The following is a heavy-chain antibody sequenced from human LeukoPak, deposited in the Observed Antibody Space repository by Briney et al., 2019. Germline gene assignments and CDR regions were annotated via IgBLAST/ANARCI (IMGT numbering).Heavy chain of an antibody. D-gene: IGHD1-26*01. CDR3: ARNPRRGYGSYSTYNWFDP. J-gene: IGHJ5*02. Sequence: SETLSLTCAVYGGSFSGYYWGWIRQPPGKGLEWIGSIYYSGSTYYNPSLKSRVTISVDTSKNQFSLKLSSVTAADTAVYYCARNPRRGYGSYSTYNWFDPWGQGTLVTVSS. V-gene: IGHV4-39*01. CDR2: IYYSGST. CDR1: GGSFSGYY.